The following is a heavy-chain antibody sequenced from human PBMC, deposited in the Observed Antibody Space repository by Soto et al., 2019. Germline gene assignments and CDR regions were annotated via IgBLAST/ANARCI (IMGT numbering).Heavy chain of an antibody. CDR2: IYPGDSDT. D-gene: IGHD3-22*01. CDR3: ARHGNYYDSSGYSSPLDY. Sequence: GESLKISCKASGYSFTRKWISWVRQMPGKGPEWMGIIYPGDSDTRYSPSFQGQVTISADKSISTAYLQWSSLKASDTAMYYCARHGNYYDSSGYSSPLDYWGQGTLVTVSS. CDR1: GYSFTRKW. J-gene: IGHJ4*02. V-gene: IGHV5-51*01.